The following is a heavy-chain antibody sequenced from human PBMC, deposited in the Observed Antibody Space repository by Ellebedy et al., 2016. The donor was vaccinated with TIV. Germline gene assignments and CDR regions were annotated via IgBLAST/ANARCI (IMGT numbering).Heavy chain of an antibody. J-gene: IGHJ3*02. CDR3: VSPTGSSGYWEAFDI. CDR1: GFTFSDHY. Sequence: GESLKISCAASGFTFSDHYMDWVRQAPGKGLEWVGRTINKANSYTTDYAASVKGRFTISRDDSKNSLYLQMNSLKTEDTAVYYCVSPTGSSGYWEAFDIWGQGTMVTVSS. D-gene: IGHD3-22*01. CDR2: TINKANSYTT. V-gene: IGHV3-72*01.